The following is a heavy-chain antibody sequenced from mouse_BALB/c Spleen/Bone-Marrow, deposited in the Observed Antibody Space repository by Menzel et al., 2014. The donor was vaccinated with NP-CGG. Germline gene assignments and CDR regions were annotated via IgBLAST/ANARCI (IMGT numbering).Heavy chain of an antibody. V-gene: IGHV1-7*01. J-gene: IGHJ4*01. CDR3: ARQITTVDYAMDY. Sequence: ESGAELAKPGASVKMSCKASGYTFTSYWMHWVKQRPGQGLEWIGHINPSTGYTEYNQKFKDKATLTADKSSSTAYMQLSSLTSEDAAVYYCARQITTVDYAMDYWGQGTSVTASS. CDR2: INPSTGYT. CDR1: GYTFTSYW. D-gene: IGHD1-1*01.